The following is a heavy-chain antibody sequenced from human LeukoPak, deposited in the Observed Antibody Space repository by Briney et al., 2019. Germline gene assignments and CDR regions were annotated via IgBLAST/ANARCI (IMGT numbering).Heavy chain of an antibody. CDR1: GFTFSGYA. CDR2: ISGSGGST. D-gene: IGHD3-16*02. V-gene: IGHV3-23*01. J-gene: IGHJ4*02. Sequence: GGSLRLSCAASGFTFSGYALSWVRQAPGKGLEWVSGISGSGGSTNYADPVKGRFTNSRDNSKNPVYLPMNTLRAEDTAVDHCAKDATFGGVIAMYYFDHWGQGTLVTVSS. CDR3: AKDATFGGVIAMYYFDH.